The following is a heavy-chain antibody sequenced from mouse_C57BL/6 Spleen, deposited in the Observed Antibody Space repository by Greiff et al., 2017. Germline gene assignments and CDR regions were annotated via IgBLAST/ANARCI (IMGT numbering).Heavy chain of an antibody. V-gene: IGHV1-53*01. D-gene: IGHD3-2*02. CDR1: GYTFTSYW. CDR3: ARDSSGPYYAMDY. Sequence: VQLQQPGTELVKPGASVKLSCKASGYTFTSYWMHWVKQRPGQGLEWIGNINPSNGGTNYNEKFKSKATLTVDKSSSTDYMQLSSLTSEDSAVYYCARDSSGPYYAMDYWGQGTSVTVSS. J-gene: IGHJ4*01. CDR2: INPSNGGT.